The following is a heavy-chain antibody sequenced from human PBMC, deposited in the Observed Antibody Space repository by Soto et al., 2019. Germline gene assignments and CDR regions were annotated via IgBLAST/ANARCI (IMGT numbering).Heavy chain of an antibody. V-gene: IGHV5-51*01. J-gene: IGHJ3*02. D-gene: IGHD1-26*01. CDR1: GYSFTSYW. Sequence: GESLRISCKGSGYSFTSYWIGWVGQMPGKGLEWMGIIYPGDSDTRYSPSFQGQVTISADKSISTAYLQWSSLKASDTAMYYCARSIVGATTPDAFDIWGQGTMVTV. CDR3: ARSIVGATTPDAFDI. CDR2: IYPGDSDT.